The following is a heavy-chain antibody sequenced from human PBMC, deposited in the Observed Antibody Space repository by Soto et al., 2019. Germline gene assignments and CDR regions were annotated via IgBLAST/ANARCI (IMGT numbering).Heavy chain of an antibody. CDR1: GFTFSSYS. J-gene: IGHJ4*02. CDR3: ARDLVAAYFDY. CDR2: ISSSSSYI. Sequence: EVQLVESGGGLVKPGGSLRLSCAASGFTFSSYSMNWVRQAPGKGLEWVSSISSSSSYIYYADSVKGRFTISRDIAKNSPYLQMNSMRAEDTAVYYGARDLVAAYFDYWGQGTLVTVSS. V-gene: IGHV3-21*01. D-gene: IGHD2-15*01.